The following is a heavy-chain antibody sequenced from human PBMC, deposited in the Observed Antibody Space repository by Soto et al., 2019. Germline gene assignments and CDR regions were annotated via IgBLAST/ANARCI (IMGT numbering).Heavy chain of an antibody. Sequence: PGGSLRLSCAASRFTFRSYTMDWVRQAPGKGLEWVSSISSSSSDIYYADSVKGRFTVSRDNAKNSLYLQMNSLRAEDTAVYYCASLVAAPSSFSSYYYGMDVWGQGTTVTVSS. CDR2: ISSSSSDI. CDR1: RFTFRSYT. V-gene: IGHV3-21*01. CDR3: ASLVAAPSSFSSYYYGMDV. J-gene: IGHJ6*02. D-gene: IGHD6-6*01.